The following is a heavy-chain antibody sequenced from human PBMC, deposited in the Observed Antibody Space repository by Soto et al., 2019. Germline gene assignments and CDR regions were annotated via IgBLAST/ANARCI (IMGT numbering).Heavy chain of an antibody. D-gene: IGHD2-15*01. J-gene: IGHJ3*02. V-gene: IGHV4-34*01. Sequence: SETLSLTCAVYGGSFSGYYWSWIRQPPGKGLEWIGEINHSGSTNYNPSLKSRVTISVDTSKNQFSLKLSSVTAADTAVYYCARGGGCSGGSCYGAFDIWGQGTMVTVSS. CDR1: GGSFSGYY. CDR3: ARGGGCSGGSCYGAFDI. CDR2: INHSGST.